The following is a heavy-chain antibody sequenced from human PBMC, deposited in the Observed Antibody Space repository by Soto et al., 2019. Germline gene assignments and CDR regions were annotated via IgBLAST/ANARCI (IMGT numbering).Heavy chain of an antibody. V-gene: IGHV3-23*01. Sequence: PGGSLRLSCAASGFTFSSYWMSWVRQAPGKGLEWVSGISSGGGSPYNADSVKGRFSISRDNSKNTLYLQMNSLRAEDTAVYYCAKGGGRIVPRHFDNWGQGILVTVSS. D-gene: IGHD1-26*01. CDR2: ISSGGGSP. CDR3: AKGGGRIVPRHFDN. CDR1: GFTFSSYW. J-gene: IGHJ4*02.